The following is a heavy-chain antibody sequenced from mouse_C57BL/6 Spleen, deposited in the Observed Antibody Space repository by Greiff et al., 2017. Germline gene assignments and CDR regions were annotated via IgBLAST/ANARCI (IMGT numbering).Heavy chain of an antibody. Sequence: EVKLMESGGGLVKPGGSLKLSCAASGFTFSDYGMHWVRQAPEKGLEWVAYISSGSSTFYYADPVKGRFTITRDNAKNTLFLQMTSLRSEDTAMYYCARPRAPYYAMDYWGQGTSVTVSS. V-gene: IGHV5-17*01. D-gene: IGHD3-3*01. CDR2: ISSGSSTF. CDR3: ARPRAPYYAMDY. CDR1: GFTFSDYG. J-gene: IGHJ4*01.